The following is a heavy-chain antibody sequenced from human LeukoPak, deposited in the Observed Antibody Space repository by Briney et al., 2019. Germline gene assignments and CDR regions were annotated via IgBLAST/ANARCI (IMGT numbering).Heavy chain of an antibody. CDR2: INPNSGGT. Sequence: GASVKVSCKASGYTFTGYYMHWVRQAPGQGLEWMGWINPNSGGTNYAQKFQGRVTMTRDTSISTAYMELSRLRSDDTAVYYCARGYDILTGYPTPFDYWGQGTLVTVSS. CDR1: GYTFTGYY. V-gene: IGHV1-2*02. J-gene: IGHJ4*02. CDR3: ARGYDILTGYPTPFDY. D-gene: IGHD3-9*01.